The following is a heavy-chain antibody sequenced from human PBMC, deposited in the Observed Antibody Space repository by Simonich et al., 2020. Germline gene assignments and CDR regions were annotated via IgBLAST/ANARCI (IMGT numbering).Heavy chain of an antibody. V-gene: IGHV4-34*01. D-gene: IGHD1-1*01. Sequence: QVQLQQWGAGLLKPSETLSLTCAVYGGSFSGYYGSWIRQPPGKGLEWIGEINHSGSTNYNPSLKSRVTIAVDTSKNQFALKRSSVTAADTAVYYCARGKGWKNAFDIWGQGTMVTVSS. CDR1: GGSFSGYY. CDR2: INHSGST. CDR3: ARGKGWKNAFDI. J-gene: IGHJ3*02.